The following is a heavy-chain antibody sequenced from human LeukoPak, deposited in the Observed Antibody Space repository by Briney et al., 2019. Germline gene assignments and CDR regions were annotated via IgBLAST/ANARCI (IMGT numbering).Heavy chain of an antibody. CDR2: IRSSSTIV. V-gene: IGHV3-48*04. D-gene: IGHD3-22*01. CDR1: GLTSSGLP. J-gene: IGHJ4*02. Sequence: PGGSLRLSCAASGLTSSGLPMNWVRQAPGKGPEWVSYIRSSSTIVYYADSVKGRFTVSRDNAKNSLYLQMNSLRAEDTAVYYCARSRPHNYDRTIYSFDYWGQGTLVTVSS. CDR3: ARSRPHNYDRTIYSFDY.